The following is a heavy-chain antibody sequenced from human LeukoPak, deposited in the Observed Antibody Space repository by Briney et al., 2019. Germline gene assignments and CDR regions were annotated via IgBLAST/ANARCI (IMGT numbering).Heavy chain of an antibody. CDR1: GGSISSGDYY. CDR2: IYYSGST. V-gene: IGHV4-30-4*01. CDR3: ARHASSGYSYFDY. J-gene: IGHJ4*02. D-gene: IGHD3-22*01. Sequence: SETLSLTCTVSGGSISSGDYYWSWIRQPPGKGLEWIGYIYYSGSTYYNPSLKSRVTISVDTSENQFSLKLSSVTAADTAVYYCARHASSGYSYFDYWGQGTLVTVSS.